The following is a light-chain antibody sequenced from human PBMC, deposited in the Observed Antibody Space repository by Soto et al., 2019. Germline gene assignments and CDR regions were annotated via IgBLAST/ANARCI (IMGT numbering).Light chain of an antibody. CDR1: QGINSY. J-gene: IGKJ4*01. CDR3: LELDGYPLT. V-gene: IGKV1-9*01. CDR2: ATS. Sequence: IQFTQSPSSMSASVGDRVTITCRASQGINSYLAWYQQKPGKAPKLLIYATSTLHSGVPSRFSGSGSGTDFTLTISSLQPEDFATYYCLELDGYPLTFGGGTKVAIK.